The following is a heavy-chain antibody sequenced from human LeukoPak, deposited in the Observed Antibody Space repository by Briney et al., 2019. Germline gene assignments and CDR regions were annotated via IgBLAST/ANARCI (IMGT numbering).Heavy chain of an antibody. D-gene: IGHD3-3*01. CDR1: GFTFSSYS. CDR3: ARDNSSVLRFLEWLLLDY. Sequence: GGSLRLSCAASGFTFSSYSMNWVRQAPGKGLEWVSSISSSSSYIYYADSVKGRFTISRDNAKNSLYLQMNSLRAEDTAVYYCARDNSSVLRFLEWLLLDYWGQGTLVTVSS. J-gene: IGHJ4*02. V-gene: IGHV3-21*01. CDR2: ISSSSSYI.